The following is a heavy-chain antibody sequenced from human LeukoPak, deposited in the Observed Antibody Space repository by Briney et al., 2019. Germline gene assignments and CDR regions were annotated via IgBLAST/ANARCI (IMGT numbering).Heavy chain of an antibody. J-gene: IGHJ4*02. V-gene: IGHV3-23*01. D-gene: IGHD6-13*01. CDR2: ISDGGGRT. CDR3: TENQILDDSGSWYAF. Sequence: GGSLRLSCGASGFTFSTNAMSWVRQAPGKGLEWVSGISDGGGRTFYAESVKGRFTVSRDNSKNTLYLRMNSLRAEDTAIYYCTENQILDDSGSWYAFWGQGTLVTVSS. CDR1: GFTFSTNA.